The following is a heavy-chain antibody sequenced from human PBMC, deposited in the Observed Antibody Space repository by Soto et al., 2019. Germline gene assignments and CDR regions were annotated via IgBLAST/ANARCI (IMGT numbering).Heavy chain of an antibody. J-gene: IGHJ6*02. CDR2: ISYDGSKK. D-gene: IGHD1-26*01. Sequence: QVQLVESGGGVVQPGRSLRLSCAASGFTFSNYAMHWVRQAPGKGLEWVAVISYDGSKKYYADSVKGRFTISRDNSKNTLYLQMNSLRGEDTAVYYWAQGVGSTLQNYYFYGLDVWGQGTTVTVSS. CDR1: GFTFSNYA. CDR3: AQGVGSTLQNYYFYGLDV. V-gene: IGHV3-30*18.